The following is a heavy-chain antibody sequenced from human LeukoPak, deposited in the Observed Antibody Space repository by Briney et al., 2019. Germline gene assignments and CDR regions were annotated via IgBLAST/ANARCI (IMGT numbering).Heavy chain of an antibody. D-gene: IGHD3-10*01. CDR2: FNPIFGSA. CDR3: ARDFGSEVFDP. CDR1: GDSFGTYG. J-gene: IGHJ5*02. Sequence: SVKVSCKASGDSFGTYGITWVRQAPGEGLEWMGGFNPIFGSAQYAQKFQGRVTITMDVSARTVYMELSSLRSEDTTIYYCARDFGSEVFDPWGQGTLVTVSS. V-gene: IGHV1-69*05.